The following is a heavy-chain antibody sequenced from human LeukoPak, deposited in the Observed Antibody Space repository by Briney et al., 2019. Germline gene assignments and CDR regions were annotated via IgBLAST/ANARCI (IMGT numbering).Heavy chain of an antibody. J-gene: IGHJ4*02. V-gene: IGHV3-33*01. CDR2: IWYDGSNK. D-gene: IGHD6-19*01. CDR3: ARDGVAGKFDY. Sequence: PGGSLILSCAASGFTFSSYGMHWVRQAPGKGLEWVAVIWYDGSNKYYADSVKGRFTISRDNSKNTLYLQMNSLRAEDTAVYYCARDGVAGKFDYWGQGTLVTVSS. CDR1: GFTFSSYG.